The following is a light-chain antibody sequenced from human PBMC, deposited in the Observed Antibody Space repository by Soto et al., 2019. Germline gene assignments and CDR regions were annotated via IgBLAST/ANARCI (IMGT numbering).Light chain of an antibody. CDR1: QGINKC. CDR2: SAS. CDR3: QQHKTYPYT. J-gene: IGKJ1*01. Sequence: IQLTQSPSSLSASVGDRVTLTCRASQGINKCLAWFQQTPGKAPKLLVYSASTLHSGVPSRFSGSGSGTDFALAISSLQPEDFATYYCQQHKTYPYTFGQGTRLDIK. V-gene: IGKV1-9*01.